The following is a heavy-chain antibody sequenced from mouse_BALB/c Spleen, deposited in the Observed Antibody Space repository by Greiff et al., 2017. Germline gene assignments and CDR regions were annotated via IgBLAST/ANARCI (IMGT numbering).Heavy chain of an antibody. V-gene: IGHV2-2*02. CDR1: GFSFTSYG. CDR2: IWSGGST. CDR3: ARSRYGVEAWFDY. J-gene: IGHJ3*01. Sequence: VQRVESGPGLVQPSQSLSITCTVSGFSFTSYGVHWVRQSPGKGLEWLGVIWSGGSTDYYAAFIARLSISKDNAKSQVFFQMNSLQANDTAIYYCARSRYGVEAWFDYWGQGTLVTVSA. D-gene: IGHD2-14*01.